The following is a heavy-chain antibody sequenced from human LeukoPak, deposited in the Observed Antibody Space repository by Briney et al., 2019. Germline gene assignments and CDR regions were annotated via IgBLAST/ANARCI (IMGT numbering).Heavy chain of an antibody. D-gene: IGHD5-12*01. V-gene: IGHV3-33*05. J-gene: IGHJ4*02. CDR2: MLHDGSNK. CDR3: ASHGGL. Sequence: GGSLRLSCAASGFSLSSYGMHWVRQAREKGLEWVAVMLHDGSNKNYADPVKGRFTISRVKSKNMLYLQMNSLRVEDTALYYCASHGGLWGQGTLVTVSS. CDR1: GFSLSSYG.